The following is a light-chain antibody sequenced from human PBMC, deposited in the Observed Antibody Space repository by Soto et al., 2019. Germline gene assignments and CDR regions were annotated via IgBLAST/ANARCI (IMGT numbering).Light chain of an antibody. CDR3: QHDNSSPT. V-gene: IGKV1-5*03. J-gene: IGKJ1*01. CDR2: KAP. CDR1: QSISSW. Sequence: DIQMTQSPSTLSASVGDRVTITCRASQSISSWLAWYQQKPGKAPKLLIYKAPSLESGVPSRFSGSGSGTDFTLTISSLQPDDVATYYRQHDNSSPTFGQGTKVEIK.